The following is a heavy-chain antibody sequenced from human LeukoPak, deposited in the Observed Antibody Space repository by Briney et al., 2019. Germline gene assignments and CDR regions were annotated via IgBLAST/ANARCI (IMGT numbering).Heavy chain of an antibody. CDR3: AKEAVVGATKGGFHY. J-gene: IGHJ4*02. D-gene: IGHD1-26*01. V-gene: IGHV3-9*03. Sequence: GGSLRLSCAASGFTFSSYAMSWVRQAPGKGLEWVSGISWNSGSIDYADSVKGRFTISRDNAKNSLYLQMNSLRAEDMALYYCAKEAVVGATKGGFHYWGQGTLVTVSS. CDR1: GFTFSSYA. CDR2: ISWNSGSI.